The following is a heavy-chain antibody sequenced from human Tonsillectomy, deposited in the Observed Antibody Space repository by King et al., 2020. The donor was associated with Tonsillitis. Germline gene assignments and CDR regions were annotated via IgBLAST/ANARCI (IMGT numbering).Heavy chain of an antibody. D-gene: IGHD4-11*01. Sequence: QLQESGPGLVKPSETLSLTCTVSGASVSSLYWTWIRPPAGKGLQWIGRIYNGGDTKYNPSLKSRVTMSVDTSKNQFSLSLNSVTAADTAMYFCARGLYRADYWGQGSLVTVSS. CDR1: GASVSSLY. J-gene: IGHJ4*02. CDR2: IYNGGDT. CDR3: ARGLYRADY. V-gene: IGHV4-4*07.